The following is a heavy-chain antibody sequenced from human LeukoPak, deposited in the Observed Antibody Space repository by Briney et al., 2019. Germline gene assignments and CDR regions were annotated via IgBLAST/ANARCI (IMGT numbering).Heavy chain of an antibody. Sequence: PGGSLRLSCAASGFSFKTYAMHWVRQAPGKGLEWVAFAQYDGSTKYYADFVKGRFAISRDNSKNTLSLQMNSLRAEDTAVYYCAKEMLSSYDRMTGYYHQNAFGVWGQGTMVTVSP. CDR2: AQYDGSTK. J-gene: IGHJ3*01. V-gene: IGHV3-30*02. CDR1: GFSFKTYA. CDR3: AKEMLSSYDRMTGYYHQNAFGV. D-gene: IGHD3-9*01.